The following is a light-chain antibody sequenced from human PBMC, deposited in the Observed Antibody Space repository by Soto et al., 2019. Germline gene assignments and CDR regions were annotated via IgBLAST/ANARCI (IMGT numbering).Light chain of an antibody. CDR1: KLGDKY. Sequence: YELTQPPSVSVSPGQTASITCSGDKLGDKYACWYQQKPGQSPVLVIYQDSKRPSGIPERFSGSNSGNTATLTISGTQAMDEADYYCQAWDTSTAPFGGGTKLTVL. CDR3: QAWDTSTAP. V-gene: IGLV3-1*01. J-gene: IGLJ2*01. CDR2: QDS.